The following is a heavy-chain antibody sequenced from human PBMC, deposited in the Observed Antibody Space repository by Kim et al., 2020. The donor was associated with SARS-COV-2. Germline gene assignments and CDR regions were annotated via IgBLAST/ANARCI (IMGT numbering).Heavy chain of an antibody. Sequence: GGSLRLSCAASGSTLRSYGTHWVRQAPGKGLEWLAVISYDGTDKKYADSVKGRFTISRDNSKNTVFLQMNSLRGEDTAVYYCARDGSSKRNHYFGMDVWGQGTTVTVSS. CDR1: GSTLRSYG. V-gene: IGHV3-30-3*01. J-gene: IGHJ6*02. CDR3: ARDGSSKRNHYFGMDV. D-gene: IGHD6-13*01. CDR2: ISYDGTDK.